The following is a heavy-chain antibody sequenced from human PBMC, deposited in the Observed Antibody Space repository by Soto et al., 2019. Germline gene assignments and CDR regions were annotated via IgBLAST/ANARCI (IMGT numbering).Heavy chain of an antibody. Sequence: SETLSLTCTVSGGSISSSSYYWGWIRQPPGKGLEWIGSIYYSGSTYYNPSLKSRVTISVDTSKNQFSLKLSSVTAADTAVYYCARLWFGEFSVDYWGQGTLVTVSS. J-gene: IGHJ4*02. CDR1: GGSISSSSYY. CDR2: IYYSGST. D-gene: IGHD3-10*01. V-gene: IGHV4-39*01. CDR3: ARLWFGEFSVDY.